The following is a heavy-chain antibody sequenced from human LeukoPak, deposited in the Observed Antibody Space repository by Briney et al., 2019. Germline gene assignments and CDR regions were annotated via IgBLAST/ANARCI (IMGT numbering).Heavy chain of an antibody. CDR2: IGTGGDT. D-gene: IGHD1/OR15-1a*01. CDR3: VRQGTPHGNFDY. Sequence: GGALRLSCAASGFTFSRYDMHWVRQATGKGLEWVSAIGTGGDTYYPASVKGRFTISRENAKISLYLQMNSLRVEDTAVYYCVRQGTPHGNFDYWGQGTLVTVSS. J-gene: IGHJ4*02. V-gene: IGHV3-13*01. CDR1: GFTFSRYD.